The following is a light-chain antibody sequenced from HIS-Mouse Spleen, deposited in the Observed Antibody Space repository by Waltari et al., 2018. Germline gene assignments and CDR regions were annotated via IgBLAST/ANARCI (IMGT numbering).Light chain of an antibody. CDR2: EVS. V-gene: IGLV2-8*01. J-gene: IGLJ2*01. CDR1: SSDGGGYNY. CDR3: SSYAGSNNLV. Sequence: QSALTQPPSASGSPGQSVTISCTGTSSDGGGYNYVSWYQQHPGKAPKLMIYEVSQRPSGVPDRFSGSKSGNTASLTVSGLQAEDEADYYCSSYAGSNNLVFGGGTKLTVL.